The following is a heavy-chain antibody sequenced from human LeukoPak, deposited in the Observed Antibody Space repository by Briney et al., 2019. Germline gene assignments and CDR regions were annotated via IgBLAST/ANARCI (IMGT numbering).Heavy chain of an antibody. V-gene: IGHV4-39*07. Sequence: SETLSLTCTVSGGSIGSSPYYWAWIRQPPGRGLEWIGTIYYSGSTYYNPSLESRVTISLDTSKNQFSLRLNSVTAADTAVYYCARGMTTVTTRHIWFAPWGPGTLVTVSS. CDR2: IYYSGST. J-gene: IGHJ5*02. CDR3: ARGMTTVTTRHIWFAP. CDR1: GGSIGSSPYY. D-gene: IGHD4-17*01.